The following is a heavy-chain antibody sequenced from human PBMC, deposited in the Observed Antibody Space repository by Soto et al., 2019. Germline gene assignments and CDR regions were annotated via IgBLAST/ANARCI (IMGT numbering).Heavy chain of an antibody. CDR1: GYTFTSYA. V-gene: IGHV1-3*01. CDR3: ARDRRGSSWYYFDY. CDR2: INADNNNT. D-gene: IGHD6-13*01. J-gene: IGHJ4*02. Sequence: QVQLVQSGAEVKKPGASVKVSCKASGYTFTSYAMHWVRQAPGQSLEWMGWINADNNNTKYSQKFQGRVTITRDTSASTAYMELSSLRSEDTAVYYCARDRRGSSWYYFDYWGRGTLVTVSS.